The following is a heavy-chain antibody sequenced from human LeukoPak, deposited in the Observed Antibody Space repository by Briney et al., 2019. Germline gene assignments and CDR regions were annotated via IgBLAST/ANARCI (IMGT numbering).Heavy chain of an antibody. CDR2: ISGSGGST. CDR3: AKESGIAVAAKGY. Sequence: GSLKLSCAASGFPFSSYAMSWVRPAPGKGLEWGSAISGSGGSTYYADSVKGRFTISRDNSKNTLYLQMNSLRAEDTAVYYCAKESGIAVAAKGYWGQGTLVTVSS. CDR1: GFPFSSYA. J-gene: IGHJ4*02. D-gene: IGHD6-19*01. V-gene: IGHV3-23*01.